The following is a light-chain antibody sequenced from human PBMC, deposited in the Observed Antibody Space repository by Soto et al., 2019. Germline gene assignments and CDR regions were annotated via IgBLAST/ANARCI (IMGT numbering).Light chain of an antibody. CDR1: QSVRNDY. Sequence: EVVLTQFPGTLHVSLGERATLSCRASQSVRNDYLAWYQQKRGQAPRLLIHGASTRATGIPDRFSGSGSGTDFILTISRVEAGDVAMYFCQQYGSLPETFGQGTKVEIK. CDR2: GAS. CDR3: QQYGSLPET. V-gene: IGKV3-20*01. J-gene: IGKJ1*01.